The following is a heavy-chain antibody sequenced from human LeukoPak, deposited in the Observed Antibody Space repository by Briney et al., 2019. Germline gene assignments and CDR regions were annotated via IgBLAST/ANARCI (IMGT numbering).Heavy chain of an antibody. Sequence: PGRSLRLSCAASGFIFSSYAMHWVRQAPGKGLEWLAVISSGGSNKYYADSMKGRFTISRDDSKNTLYLQMNSLSAEDTAVYYCAREITSLSNWFDPWGQGTLVTVSS. V-gene: IGHV3-30-3*01. D-gene: IGHD2-2*01. CDR1: GFIFSSYA. CDR3: AREITSLSNWFDP. CDR2: ISSGGSNK. J-gene: IGHJ5*02.